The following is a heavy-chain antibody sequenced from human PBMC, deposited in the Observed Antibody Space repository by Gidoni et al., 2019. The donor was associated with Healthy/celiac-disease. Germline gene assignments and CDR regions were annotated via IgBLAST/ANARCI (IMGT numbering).Heavy chain of an antibody. J-gene: IGHJ5*02. D-gene: IGHD6-13*01. CDR1: GYSFTSYW. V-gene: IGHV5-51*01. Sequence: EVQLVQSGAEVKKPGESLKISCKGSGYSFTSYWIGWVRQMPGKGLEWRGIIYPGDSDTRDSPSFQGQVTNSADKSISTAYRQWSSLKASDTAMYYGARGGGAAAGTYNWFDPWGQGTLVTVSS. CDR2: IYPGDSDT. CDR3: ARGGGAAAGTYNWFDP.